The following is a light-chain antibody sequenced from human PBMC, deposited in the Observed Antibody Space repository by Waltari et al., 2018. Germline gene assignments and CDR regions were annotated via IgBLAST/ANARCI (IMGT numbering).Light chain of an antibody. CDR3: QHYEGWPPWT. CDR1: QSVRTK. CDR2: AAS. V-gene: IGKV3-15*01. Sequence: EIVLTQSPATLSVSPGERATLPCLASQSVRTKVAWYPQRPGQAPRLLIYAASSRATGVPARFGGSGSETDFTLTISGLQSEDFAVYYCQHYEGWPPWTFGQGTKV. J-gene: IGKJ1*01.